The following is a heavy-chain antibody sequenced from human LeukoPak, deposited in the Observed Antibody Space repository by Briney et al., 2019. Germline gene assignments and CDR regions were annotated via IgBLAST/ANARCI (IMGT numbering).Heavy chain of an antibody. J-gene: IGHJ5*02. CDR3: ARDRGLRCSSTSCYEFDR. CDR1: GGSISSYY. V-gene: IGHV4-4*07. Sequence: SETLSFTCTVSGGSISSYYWSWIRQPAGKGLEWIGRIYTSGSTNYNPSLKSRVTMSVDTSKNQFSLKLSSVTAADTAVYYCARDRGLRCSSTSCYEFDRWGQGTLVTVSS. CDR2: IYTSGST. D-gene: IGHD2-2*01.